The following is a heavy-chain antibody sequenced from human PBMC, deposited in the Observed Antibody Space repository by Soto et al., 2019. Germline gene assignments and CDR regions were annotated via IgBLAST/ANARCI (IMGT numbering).Heavy chain of an antibody. D-gene: IGHD6-13*01. V-gene: IGHV1-3*01. J-gene: IGHJ4*02. CDR2: INAGNGNT. CDR1: GYTFTSYA. CDR3: ARDYSSSWYSPPFDY. Sequence: QVQLVQSGAEMKKPGASVKVSCKASGYTFTSYAMHWVRQAPGQRLEWMGWINAGNGNTKYSQKFQGRVTITRDTSASTAYMELSSLRSEDTAVYYCARDYSSSWYSPPFDYWGQGTLVTVSS.